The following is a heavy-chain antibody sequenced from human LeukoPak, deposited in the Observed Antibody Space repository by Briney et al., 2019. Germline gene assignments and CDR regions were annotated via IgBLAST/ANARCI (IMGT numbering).Heavy chain of an antibody. J-gene: IGHJ4*02. V-gene: IGHV3-53*01. D-gene: IGHD2-2*01. CDR2: LYGGGIT. CDR3: AKDCSSTSCPTSDY. Sequence: GGSLRLSCAASGFTVSSNYMIWVRQAPGKGLEWVSILYGGGITYYADSVRGRFTISRDNSKNTLYLQMNSLRAEDTAVYYCAKDCSSTSCPTSDYWGQGTLVTVSS. CDR1: GFTVSSNY.